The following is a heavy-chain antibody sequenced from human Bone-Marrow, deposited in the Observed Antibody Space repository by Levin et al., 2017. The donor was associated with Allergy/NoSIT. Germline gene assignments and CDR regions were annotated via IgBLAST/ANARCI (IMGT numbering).Heavy chain of an antibody. Sequence: GGSLRLSCAASGFTFSNHGMHWVRQAPGKGLEWVAAISYHGTNEYYTDSVKGRFTISRDNSHNTLYLQMNSLRVDDTGLYYCAKTRPKFNKEGMDVWGLGTTVTVSS. V-gene: IGHV3-30*18. J-gene: IGHJ6*02. CDR2: ISYHGTNE. CDR1: GFTFSNHG. D-gene: IGHD2/OR15-2a*01. CDR3: AKTRPKFNKEGMDV.